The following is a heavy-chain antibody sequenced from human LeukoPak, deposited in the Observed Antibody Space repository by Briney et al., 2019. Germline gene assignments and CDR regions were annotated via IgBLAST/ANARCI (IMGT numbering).Heavy chain of an antibody. CDR2: IYYSGST. Sequence: SETLSLTCTVSGGSISGYYWSWIRQPPGKGLEWIGFIYYSGSTNYNPSLKSRVTISVDTSKNQFSLKLSSVTAADTAVYYCARQTPLWFGELYAFDIWGQGTMVTVSS. V-gene: IGHV4-59*08. CDR1: GGSISGYY. CDR3: ARQTPLWFGELYAFDI. D-gene: IGHD3-10*01. J-gene: IGHJ3*02.